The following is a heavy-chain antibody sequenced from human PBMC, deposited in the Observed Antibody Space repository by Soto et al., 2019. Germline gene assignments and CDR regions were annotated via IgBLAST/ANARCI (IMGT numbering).Heavy chain of an antibody. Sequence: GGSLRLSCAASGFTFSSYGMHWVRQAPGKGLEWVAVISYDGSNKYYADSVKGRFTISRDNSKNTLYLQMNSLRAEDTAVYYCAKSLTYDSSGCLDYWGQGTLVTVSS. D-gene: IGHD3-22*01. J-gene: IGHJ4*02. CDR3: AKSLTYDSSGCLDY. CDR2: ISYDGSNK. V-gene: IGHV3-30*18. CDR1: GFTFSSYG.